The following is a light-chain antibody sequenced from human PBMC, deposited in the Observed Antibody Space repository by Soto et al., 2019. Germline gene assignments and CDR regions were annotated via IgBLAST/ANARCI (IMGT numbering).Light chain of an antibody. Sequence: EIVMTQSPASLSVSPWERATLSCRASQSVSSNLAGYQQRPGQAPRLLIYDASTRATDIPARVSGSGSGTEFTLTISSLQSEDFAVYYCQQYNNWPRTFGQGTKVDI. CDR2: DAS. J-gene: IGKJ1*01. CDR3: QQYNNWPRT. V-gene: IGKV3-15*01. CDR1: QSVSSN.